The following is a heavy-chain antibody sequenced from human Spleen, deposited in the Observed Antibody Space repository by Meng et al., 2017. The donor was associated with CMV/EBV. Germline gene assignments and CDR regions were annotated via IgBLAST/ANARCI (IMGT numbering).Heavy chain of an antibody. D-gene: IGHD1-26*01. Sequence: GGSLRLSCASSGFTFSNFDMHWVRQAPGKGLEWVSYISSSGSTIYYADSVKGRFTISRDNTKNSLYLQMNSLRDEDTAVYYCVRDLIRGVVGARPRGPGDLWGHGTLVTVSS. V-gene: IGHV3-48*02. CDR1: GFTFSNFD. J-gene: IGHJ4*01. CDR2: ISSSGSTI. CDR3: VRDLIRGVVGARPRGPGDL.